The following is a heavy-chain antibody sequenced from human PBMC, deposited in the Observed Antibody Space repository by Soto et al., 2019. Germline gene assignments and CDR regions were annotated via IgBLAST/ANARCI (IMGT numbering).Heavy chain of an antibody. CDR1: GGSISSGDYY. D-gene: IGHD3-3*01. CDR3: ARAPLLRFLEWTLCGMDV. J-gene: IGHJ6*02. V-gene: IGHV4-30-4*01. Sequence: QVQLQESGPGLVKPSQTLSLTCTVSGGSISSGDYYWSWIRQPPGKGLEWIGYIYYSGSTYYNPSLKSRVTISVDTSKNQFSLKLSSVTAADTAVYYCARAPLLRFLEWTLCGMDVWGQGTTVTVSS. CDR2: IYYSGST.